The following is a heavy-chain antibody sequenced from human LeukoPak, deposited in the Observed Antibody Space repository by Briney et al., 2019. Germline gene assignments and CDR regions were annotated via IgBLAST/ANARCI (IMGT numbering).Heavy chain of an antibody. J-gene: IGHJ6*03. CDR3: ARDRVTMVRGVRDYYYMDV. CDR2: ISGSGGGT. D-gene: IGHD3-10*01. V-gene: IGHV3-23*01. CDR1: GFTFTSYA. Sequence: GGSLRLSCAASGFTFTSYAMSWVRQAPGKGLEWVSSISGSGGGTYYADSVKGRFTISRDNSKNTLYLQMNSLRAEDTAVYYCARDRVTMVRGVRDYYYMDVWGKGTTVTISS.